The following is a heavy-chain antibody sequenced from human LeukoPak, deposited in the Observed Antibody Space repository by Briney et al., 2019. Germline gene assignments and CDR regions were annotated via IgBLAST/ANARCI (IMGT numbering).Heavy chain of an antibody. CDR2: IYSGGST. J-gene: IGHJ6*02. D-gene: IGHD3-9*01. V-gene: IGHV3-53*04. Sequence: TGGSLRLSCAASGFTVSSNYMSWVRQTPGKGLEWVSVIYSGGSTYYADSVKGRFTISRHNSKNTLYLQMNSLRAEDTAVYYCARGGLNYDILTGSYYYYYGMDVWGQGTTVTVSS. CDR1: GFTVSSNY. CDR3: ARGGLNYDILTGSYYYYYGMDV.